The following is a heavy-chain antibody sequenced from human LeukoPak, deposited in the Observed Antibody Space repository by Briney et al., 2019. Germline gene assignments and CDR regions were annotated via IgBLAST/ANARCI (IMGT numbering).Heavy chain of an antibody. CDR2: ISSSGSTM. V-gene: IGHV3-11*01. CDR3: ARDSDAFDI. CDR1: VFIFSDYY. Sequence: GGSLRLSCAASVFIFSDYYMSWIRQAPGKGLEWVSSISSSGSTMYYADSVKGRFTISSDNAKNSLYLQMDSLRAEDTAVYYCARDSDAFDIWGQGTMVTVSS. J-gene: IGHJ3*02.